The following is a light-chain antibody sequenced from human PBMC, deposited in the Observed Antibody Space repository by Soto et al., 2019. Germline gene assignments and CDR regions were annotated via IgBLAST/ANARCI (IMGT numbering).Light chain of an antibody. V-gene: IGLV1-44*01. Sequence: HSVLTQSPSASGTPGPRVTISCSVSGSNIGSHPVNWYQQLPGTAPKLLRYGDNQRPSGVSDRFSASKSGASASRAISGLQSEDEDSYYCASWDNSLNGLYVFGAGTNVTV. CDR3: ASWDNSLNGLYV. J-gene: IGLJ1*01. CDR1: GSNIGSHP. CDR2: GDN.